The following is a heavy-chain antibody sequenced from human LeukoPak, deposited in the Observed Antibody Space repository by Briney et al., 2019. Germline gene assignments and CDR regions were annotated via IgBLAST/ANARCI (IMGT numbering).Heavy chain of an antibody. D-gene: IGHD3-10*01. V-gene: IGHV3-7*01. CDR3: ARTPLLWFGESTYAFDH. CDR1: GFMFTSYS. J-gene: IGHJ4*02. CDR2: IKQDGSEK. Sequence: GGSLRLSCAASGFMFTSYSMNWVRQAPGKGLEWVANIKQDGSEKYYVDSVKGRFTISRDNAKNSLYLKMNSLRAEDTAVYYCARTPLLWFGESTYAFDHWGQGTLVTVSS.